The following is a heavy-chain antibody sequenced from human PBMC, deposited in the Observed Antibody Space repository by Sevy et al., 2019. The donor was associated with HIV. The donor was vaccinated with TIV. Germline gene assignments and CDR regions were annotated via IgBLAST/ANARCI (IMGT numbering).Heavy chain of an antibody. V-gene: IGHV3-49*03. D-gene: IGHD3-3*01. CDR2: IRSKAYGGTT. J-gene: IGHJ4*02. CDR1: GFTFGDYA. Sequence: GGSLRLSCTASGFTFGDYAMSWFRQAPGKGLEWVGFIRSKAYGGTTEDAASVKGRFTISRDDSKSIAYLQMNSLKTEDTAVYYCTRAYDNRYYDFWSGYKAPDYWGQGTLVTVSS. CDR3: TRAYDNRYYDFWSGYKAPDY.